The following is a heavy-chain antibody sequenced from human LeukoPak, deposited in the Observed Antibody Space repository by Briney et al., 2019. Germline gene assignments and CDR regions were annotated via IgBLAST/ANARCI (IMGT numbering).Heavy chain of an antibody. CDR2: IYHTGTT. V-gene: IGHV4-30-4*01. CDR3: ASVSVWELATHPGGSFDY. D-gene: IGHD1-26*01. Sequence: SETLSLTCTVSGGLISRIGYYWSWIRQSPVKGLEWLGHIYHTGTTLYSPHLNNRLTVSVDSSRNQFSLTLNSVTAADTAVYYCASVSVWELATHPGGSFDYWGRGILVTVSS. J-gene: IGHJ4*02. CDR1: GGLISRIGYY.